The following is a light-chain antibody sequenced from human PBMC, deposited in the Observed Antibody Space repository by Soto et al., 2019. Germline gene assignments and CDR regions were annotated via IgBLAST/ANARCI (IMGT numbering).Light chain of an antibody. CDR1: QGISNY. Sequence: DIQLTQSPSFLSASVGDRVTITCRASQGISNYLAWYQQKLGKAPNLLIDAASTVHRGVPSRFSGSGSGTEFTLTISSLQPEDFATYYCQQVKSYPITFGQGTRLEIK. J-gene: IGKJ5*01. V-gene: IGKV1-9*01. CDR3: QQVKSYPIT. CDR2: AAS.